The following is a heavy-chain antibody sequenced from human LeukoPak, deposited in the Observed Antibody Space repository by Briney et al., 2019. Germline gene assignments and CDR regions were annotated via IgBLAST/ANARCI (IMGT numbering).Heavy chain of an antibody. Sequence: SSETLSLTCTVSGGSISSYYWSWIRQPPGKGLEWIGYIYYSGSTNYNPSLKSRVTISVDTSKNQFCLKLSSVTAADTAVYYCARGYRKADYWGQGTLVTVSS. CDR1: GGSISSYY. D-gene: IGHD1-14*01. J-gene: IGHJ4*02. V-gene: IGHV4-59*01. CDR3: ARGYRKADY. CDR2: IYYSGST.